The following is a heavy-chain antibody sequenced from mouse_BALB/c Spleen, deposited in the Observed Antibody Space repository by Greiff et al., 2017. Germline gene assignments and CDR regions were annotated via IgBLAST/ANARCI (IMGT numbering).Heavy chain of an antibody. V-gene: IGHV1S34*01. CDR1: GYSFTGYY. CDR2: ISCYNGAT. CDR3: ARGITTATYYAMDY. J-gene: IGHJ4*01. Sequence: LVKTGASVKISCKASGYSFTGYYMHWVKQSHGKSLEWIGYISCYNGATSYNQKFKGKATFTVDTSSSTAYMQFNSLTSEDSAVYYCARGITTATYYAMDYWGQGTSVTVSS. D-gene: IGHD1-2*01.